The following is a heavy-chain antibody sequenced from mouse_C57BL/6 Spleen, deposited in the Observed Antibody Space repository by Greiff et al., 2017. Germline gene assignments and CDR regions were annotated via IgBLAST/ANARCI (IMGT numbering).Heavy chain of an antibody. CDR3: AREGDSSGVDY. Sequence: DVMLVESEGGLVQPGSSMKLSCTASGFTFSDYYMAWVRQVPEKGLEWVANINYDGSSTYYLDSLKSRFIISRDNAKNILYLQMSSLKSEDTATYYCAREGDSSGVDYWGQGTTLTVSS. CDR2: INYDGSST. CDR1: GFTFSDYY. V-gene: IGHV5-16*01. J-gene: IGHJ2*01. D-gene: IGHD3-2*02.